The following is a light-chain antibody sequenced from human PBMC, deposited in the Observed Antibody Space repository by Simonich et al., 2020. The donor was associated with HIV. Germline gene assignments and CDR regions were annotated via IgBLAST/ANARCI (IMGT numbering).Light chain of an antibody. CDR3: QQYYSTPRT. CDR2: DAS. J-gene: IGKJ1*01. CDR1: QSVSSY. Sequence: EIVLTQSPATLSLSPGERATLSCRASQSVSSYLAWYQQKPGQAPRLLIYDASNRATGIPARFSGSGSGTDFTLTISSLEPEDFATYYCQQYYSTPRTFGQGTKVEIK. V-gene: IGKV3-11*01.